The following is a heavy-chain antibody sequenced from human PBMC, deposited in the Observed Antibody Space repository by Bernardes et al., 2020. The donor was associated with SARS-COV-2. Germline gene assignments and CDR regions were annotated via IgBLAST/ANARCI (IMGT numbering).Heavy chain of an antibody. CDR1: GITFTSSA. J-gene: IGHJ5*02. CDR3: AAGPNWFDH. CDR2: IDVDGGGT. V-gene: IGHV1-58*01. Sequence: SVKVSCEASGITFTSSAVQWVQQARGQRLEWMGWIDVDGGGTNYAQKFQERVTITWDVSTRTAYMDLSSLRSEDTAVYYCAAGPNWFDHWGQGTLLTVSS.